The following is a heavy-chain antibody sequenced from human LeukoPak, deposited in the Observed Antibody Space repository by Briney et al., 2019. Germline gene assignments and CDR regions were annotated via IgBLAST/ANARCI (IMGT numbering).Heavy chain of an antibody. CDR2: ISGSGVST. V-gene: IGHV3-23*01. D-gene: IGHD6-13*01. CDR1: GFTFSNSA. Sequence: PGGSLRLSCAASGFTFSNSAMGWVRQAPGKGLEWVSTISGSGVSTYHVDSVKGRFTISRDNSKNTLYLQMNSLRAEDTALYYCAKDLRIAAAGRPWGQGTLVTVSS. CDR3: AKDLRIAAAGRP. J-gene: IGHJ5*02.